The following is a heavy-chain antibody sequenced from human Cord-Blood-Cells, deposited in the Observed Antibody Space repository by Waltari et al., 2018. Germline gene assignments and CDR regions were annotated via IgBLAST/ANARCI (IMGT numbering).Heavy chain of an antibody. D-gene: IGHD4-17*01. CDR2: IYPGDSDT. J-gene: IGHJ3*02. CDR3: ARPPMTTVVTDAFDI. V-gene: IGHV5-51*01. CDR1: GYSFTSYW. Sequence: EVQLVQSGAEVKKPGESLKISCKGSGYSFTSYWIGWVRQMPRKGLEWMGIIYPGDSDTRYSPSFQGQVTISADKSISTAYLQWSSLKASDTAMYYCARPPMTTVVTDAFDIWGQGTMVTVSS.